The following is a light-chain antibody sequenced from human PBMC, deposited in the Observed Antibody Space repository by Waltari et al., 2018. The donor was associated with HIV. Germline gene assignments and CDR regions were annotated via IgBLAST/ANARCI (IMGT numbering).Light chain of an antibody. CDR3: SAYTMSGSLV. CDR2: GVS. V-gene: IGLV2-14*01. CDR1: GSAIGLYDL. J-gene: IGLJ2*01. Sequence: QSALTQPASLSGSPGQSITITCSGTGSAIGLYDLVSWSRQEPGKAPRLLIYGVSNRPSGSSRGFSGSKARTTASLTISALQADDEGDYYCSAYTMSGSLVFGGGTKLTVL.